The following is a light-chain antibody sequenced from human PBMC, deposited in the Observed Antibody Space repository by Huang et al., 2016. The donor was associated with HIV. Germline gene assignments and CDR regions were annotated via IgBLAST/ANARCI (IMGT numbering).Light chain of an antibody. Sequence: DIQMTQSPSFVFASVGDRVTITCRASPLSNTHVSWYQQKPGKAPNLLIYATSNVEGGVPSRFSGSGSGTDFSLTISSLQPSDFATYFCQQTYSSPFTFGPGTTVDIK. CDR2: ATS. V-gene: IGKV1-39*01. J-gene: IGKJ3*01. CDR1: PLSNTH. CDR3: QQTYSSPFT.